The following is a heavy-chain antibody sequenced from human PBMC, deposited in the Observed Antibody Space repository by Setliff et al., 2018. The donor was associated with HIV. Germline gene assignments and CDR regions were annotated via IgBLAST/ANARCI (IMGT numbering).Heavy chain of an antibody. CDR3: ARVGNNSLHFFDH. D-gene: IGHD1-26*01. CDR2: INPNRGDT. CDR1: GYTFTGYF. Sequence: ASVKVSCKASGYTFTGYFIHWVRQAPGQGLEWMGQINPNRGDTKSHHKFADRLIMSRDTSLTTVYMELTSLSSDDTAVYYCARVGNNSLHFFDHWGQETLVTVSS. J-gene: IGHJ4*02. V-gene: IGHV1-2*06.